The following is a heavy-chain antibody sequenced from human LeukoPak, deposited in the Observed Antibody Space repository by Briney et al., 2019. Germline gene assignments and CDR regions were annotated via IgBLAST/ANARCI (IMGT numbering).Heavy chain of an antibody. V-gene: IGHV4-34*01. CDR1: GGSFSGYY. CDR2: INHSGST. CDR3: ARGRDSSGWSYYYYYGMDV. Sequence: SETLSLTCSVYGGSFSGYYWSWIRQPPGKGLEWIGEINHSGSTNYNPSLKSRVTISVDTSKNQFSLKLSSVTAADTAVYYCARGRDSSGWSYYYYYGMDVWGQGTTVTVSS. J-gene: IGHJ6*02. D-gene: IGHD6-19*01.